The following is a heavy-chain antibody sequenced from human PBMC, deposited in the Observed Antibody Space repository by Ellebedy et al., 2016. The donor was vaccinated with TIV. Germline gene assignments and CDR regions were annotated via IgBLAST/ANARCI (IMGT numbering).Heavy chain of an antibody. Sequence: MPSETLSLTCTVSGGSISSSSYYWGWIRQPPGKGLEWIGSIYYSGSTYYNPSLKSRVTISVDTSKNQFSLKLSSVTAADTAVYYCARQNQWLSPGSLYWGQGTLVTVSS. D-gene: IGHD3-22*01. CDR1: GGSISSSSYY. CDR3: ARQNQWLSPGSLY. V-gene: IGHV4-39*01. J-gene: IGHJ4*02. CDR2: IYYSGST.